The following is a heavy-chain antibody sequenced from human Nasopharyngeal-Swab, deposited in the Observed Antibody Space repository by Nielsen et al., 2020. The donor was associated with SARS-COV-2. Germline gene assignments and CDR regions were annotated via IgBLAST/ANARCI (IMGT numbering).Heavy chain of an antibody. CDR2: IWFEGTKK. Sequence: GESLKISCAASGFTLSTCDMHWVRQAPGKGLEWVTLIWFEGTKKYYADSVKGRFTISRDNSKNTLYLQMNSLRAEDTAVYYCARTWIRVPDAFDIWGQGTMVTVSS. CDR1: GFTLSTCD. V-gene: IGHV3-33*01. J-gene: IGHJ3*02. CDR3: ARTWIRVPDAFDI. D-gene: IGHD5-18*01.